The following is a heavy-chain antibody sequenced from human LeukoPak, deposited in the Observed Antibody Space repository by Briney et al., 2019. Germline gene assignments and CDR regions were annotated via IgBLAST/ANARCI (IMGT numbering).Heavy chain of an antibody. V-gene: IGHV1-2*02. J-gene: IGHJ4*02. CDR3: ARDYYDSSGYPYY. D-gene: IGHD3-22*01. CDR1: GYTFTGYY. CDR2: INPNSGGT. Sequence: ASVKVSCKASGYTFTGYYMHWVRQAPGQGLEWMGWINPNSGGTNYAQKFQGRVTMTRDTSISTAYMELSRLRSADTAVYYCARDYYDSSGYPYYWGQGTLVTVSS.